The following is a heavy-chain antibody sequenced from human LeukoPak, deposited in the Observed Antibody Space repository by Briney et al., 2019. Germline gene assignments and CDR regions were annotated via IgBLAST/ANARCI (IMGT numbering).Heavy chain of an antibody. CDR2: IYYSGST. CDR1: GGSISSYY. J-gene: IGHJ4*02. Sequence: SETLSLTCTVSGGSISSYYWNWIRQPPGKGLEWIGYIYYSGSTNYNPSLKSRVTISVDKSKNQFSLKLSSVTAADTAVYYCARDKGILTGFDYWGQGTLVTVSS. CDR3: ARDKGILTGFDY. D-gene: IGHD3-9*01. V-gene: IGHV4-59*12.